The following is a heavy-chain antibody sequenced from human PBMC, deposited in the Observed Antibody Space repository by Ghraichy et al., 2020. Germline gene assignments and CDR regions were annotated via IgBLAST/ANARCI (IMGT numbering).Heavy chain of an antibody. Sequence: GGSLRLSCAASGFTFSNYVMSWVRQAPGKGLEWVSGISGSGGSTYYTESLKGRFTIARDNSKNTLILQMNSLRAEDTAVYYCAKGIAAGTTTISYYYNGRDICGQGTKVTVSS. V-gene: IGHV3-23*01. CDR3: AKGIAAGTTTISYYYNGRDI. J-gene: IGHJ6*02. CDR1: GFTFSNYV. D-gene: IGHD6-13*01. CDR2: ISGSGGST.